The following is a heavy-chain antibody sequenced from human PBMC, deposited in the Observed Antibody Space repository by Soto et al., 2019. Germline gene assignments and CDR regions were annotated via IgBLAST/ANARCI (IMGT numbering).Heavy chain of an antibody. V-gene: IGHV3-30*03. CDR3: ATGPITMVRGVIVGLDY. CDR2: ISYDGSNK. Sequence: LRLSCAASGFTFSSYGMHWVRQAPGKGLEWVAVISYDGSNKYYADSVKGRFTISRDNSKNTLYLQMNSLRAEDTAVYYCATGPITMVRGVIVGLDYWGQGTLVTVSS. D-gene: IGHD3-10*01. J-gene: IGHJ4*02. CDR1: GFTFSSYG.